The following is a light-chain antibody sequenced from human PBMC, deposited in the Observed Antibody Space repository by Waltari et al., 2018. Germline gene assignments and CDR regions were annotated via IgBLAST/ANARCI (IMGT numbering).Light chain of an antibody. V-gene: IGKV1-NL1*01. Sequence: DIQMTQSPSSLSASVGDRVTITCRASQGISTSLDWYQQKPGTAPKILLYGASRLESGVPPRFSGSGSGTDYTLTISSLQPDDFATYYCQQYYFTPYTFGQGTKLDIK. CDR2: GAS. CDR3: QQYYFTPYT. J-gene: IGKJ2*01. CDR1: QGISTS.